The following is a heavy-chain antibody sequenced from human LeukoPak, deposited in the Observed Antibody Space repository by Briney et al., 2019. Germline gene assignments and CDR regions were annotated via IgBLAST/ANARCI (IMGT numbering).Heavy chain of an antibody. V-gene: IGHV4-34*01. CDR2: INHSGST. D-gene: IGHD6-13*01. CDR3: ARVGYSSSWYSDY. Sequence: SETLSLTCAVYGGSFSGYYWSWLRQPPGKGLEWIGEINHSGSTNYNPSLKSRVTISVDTSKNQFSLKLSSVTAADTAVYYCARVGYSSSWYSDYWGQGTLVTVSS. J-gene: IGHJ4*02. CDR1: GGSFSGYY.